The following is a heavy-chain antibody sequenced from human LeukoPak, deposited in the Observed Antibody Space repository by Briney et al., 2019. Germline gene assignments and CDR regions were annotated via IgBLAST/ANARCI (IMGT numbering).Heavy chain of an antibody. CDR2: ISSSSSYI. Sequence: PGGSLRLSWAASGFTFSSYSMNCVRPAPGRGLEWVSSISSSSSYIYYADSVKGRFTISRDNAKNSLYLQMTSLRAEDTAVYYCARDSTLDHYGDYPHDAFNIWGQGTMVTVSS. CDR1: GFTFSSYS. J-gene: IGHJ3*02. CDR3: ARDSTLDHYGDYPHDAFNI. V-gene: IGHV3-21*01. D-gene: IGHD4-17*01.